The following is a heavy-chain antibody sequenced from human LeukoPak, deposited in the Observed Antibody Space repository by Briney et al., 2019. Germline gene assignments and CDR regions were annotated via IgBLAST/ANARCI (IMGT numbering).Heavy chain of an antibody. V-gene: IGHV3-30*18. J-gene: IGHJ4*02. CDR1: GFTFSSYG. CDR3: AKDYCSSTSCYVFDY. D-gene: IGHD2-2*01. Sequence: RPGGPLRLSCAASGFTFSSYGMHWVRQAPGKGLEWVAVISYDGSNKYYADSVKGRFTISRDNSKNTLYLQMNSLRAEDTAVYYCAKDYCSSTSCYVFDYWGQGTLVTVSS. CDR2: ISYDGSNK.